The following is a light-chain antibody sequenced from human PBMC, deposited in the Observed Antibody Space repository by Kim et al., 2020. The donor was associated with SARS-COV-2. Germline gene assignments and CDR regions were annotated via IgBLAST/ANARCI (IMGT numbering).Light chain of an antibody. CDR2: EVS. Sequence: GQSVTIPCTAPSGEVGGDKYVSWYQHRPSKVPQHMIYEVSNRPSGVPDRFSGSKSGNTASLTVSGLQAEDVADYFCSSYAGSSNWVFGGGPSLTVL. CDR3: SSYAGSSNWV. J-gene: IGLJ3*02. CDR1: SGEVGGDKY. V-gene: IGLV2-8*01.